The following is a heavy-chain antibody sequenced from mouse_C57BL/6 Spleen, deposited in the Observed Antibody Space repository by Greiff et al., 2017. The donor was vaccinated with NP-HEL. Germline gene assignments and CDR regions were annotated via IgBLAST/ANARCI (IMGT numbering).Heavy chain of an antibody. V-gene: IGHV1-18*01. D-gene: IGHD2-5*01. CDR3: ARFSYSNHYFDY. CDR2: INPNNGGT. J-gene: IGHJ2*01. CDR1: GYTFTDYN. Sequence: EVQLQESGPELVKPGASVKIPCKASGYTFTDYNMDWVKQSHGKSLEWIGDINPNNGGTIYNQKFKGKATLTVDKSSSTAYMELRSLTSEDTAVYYCARFSYSNHYFDYWGQGTTLTVSS.